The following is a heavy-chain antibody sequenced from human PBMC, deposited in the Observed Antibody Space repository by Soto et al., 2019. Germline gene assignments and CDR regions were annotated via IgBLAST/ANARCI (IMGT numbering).Heavy chain of an antibody. CDR3: ARGEVTDMVPDDYYYYGMDV. CDR2: INAGNGNT. V-gene: IGHV1-3*01. D-gene: IGHD5-18*01. CDR1: GYTFTSYA. J-gene: IGHJ6*02. Sequence: QVQLVQSGAEVKKPGASVKVSCKASGYTFTSYAMHWVRQAPGQRLEWMGWINAGNGNTKYSQKFQGRVTITRDTSXXTXYXXLSSLRSEDTAVYYCARGEVTDMVPDDYYYYGMDVWGQGTTATVSS.